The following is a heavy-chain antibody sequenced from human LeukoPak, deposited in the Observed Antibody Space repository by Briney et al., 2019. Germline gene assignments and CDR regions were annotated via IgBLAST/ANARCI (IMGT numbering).Heavy chain of an antibody. D-gene: IGHD2-21*01. Sequence: PSETLSLTCTVSGGSISSYYWSWIRQPPGKGLEWIGYIYYSGSTNYNPSLKSRVTISVDTSKNQFSLRLSSVTAADTAVYYCARTSVYYSYYYYYYMDVWGKGTTVTVSS. J-gene: IGHJ6*03. V-gene: IGHV4-59*01. CDR3: ARTSVYYSYYYYYYMDV. CDR1: GGSISSYY. CDR2: IYYSGST.